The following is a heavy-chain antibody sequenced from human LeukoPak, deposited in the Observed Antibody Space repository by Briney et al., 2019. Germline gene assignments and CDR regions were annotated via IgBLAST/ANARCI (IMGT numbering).Heavy chain of an antibody. J-gene: IGHJ6*02. CDR2: INHSGST. V-gene: IGHV4-34*01. D-gene: IGHD3-10*01. CDR1: GGSFSGYY. Sequence: SETLSLTWAVYGGSFSGYYWSWIRQPPGKGLEWIGEINHSGSTNYNPSLKSRVTISVDTSKNQFSLKMRSVTAADTAVYYCARGPRITMVRGAYYYYGMDVWGQGTTVTVSS. CDR3: ARGPRITMVRGAYYYYGMDV.